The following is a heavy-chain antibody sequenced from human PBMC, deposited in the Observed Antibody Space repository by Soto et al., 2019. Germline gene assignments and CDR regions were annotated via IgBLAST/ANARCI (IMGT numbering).Heavy chain of an antibody. Sequence: QVQLVQSGAEEKMPGASVKVSCKASGYTFTNYATHWVRQAPGQRLEWMGWITAGNGNTKYSQKFQGRVTITRDTSASTAYMELSSLRSEDTAVYYCARVSGYYLPDYWGQGTLVTVSS. D-gene: IGHD5-12*01. CDR2: ITAGNGNT. CDR3: ARVSGYYLPDY. J-gene: IGHJ4*02. CDR1: GYTFTNYA. V-gene: IGHV1-3*05.